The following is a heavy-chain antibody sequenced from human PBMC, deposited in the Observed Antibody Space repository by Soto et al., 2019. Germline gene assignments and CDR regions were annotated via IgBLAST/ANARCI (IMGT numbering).Heavy chain of an antibody. V-gene: IGHV4-31*03. CDR3: ARSGYYYGSGKRDNYFDY. Sequence: SETLSLTCTVSGGSISSGGYYWSWIRQHPGKGLEWIGYIYYSGSTYYNPSLKSRVTISVDTSKNQFSLKLSSVTAADMAVYYCARSGYYYGSGKRDNYFDYWGQGTLVTVSS. CDR2: IYYSGST. J-gene: IGHJ4*02. D-gene: IGHD3-10*01. CDR1: GGSISSGGYY.